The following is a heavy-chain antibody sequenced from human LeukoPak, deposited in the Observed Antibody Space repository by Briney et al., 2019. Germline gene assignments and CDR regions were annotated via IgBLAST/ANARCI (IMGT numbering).Heavy chain of an antibody. CDR3: VRHSDSANGTCSDRQGEYNNYMDV. J-gene: IGHJ6*03. CDR1: GGSITRGNSYY. Sequence: SSETLSLTCSVSGGSITRGNSYYCGWIRQPPGKGLEWIGIVYYNGGTYYNPSLKSRVTISVDTSKNQFSLKLSSVTAADTAVYKRVRHSDSANGTCSDRQGEYNNYMDVWGKGTTVTVSS. D-gene: IGHD2-8*01. V-gene: IGHV4-39*01. CDR2: VYYNGGT.